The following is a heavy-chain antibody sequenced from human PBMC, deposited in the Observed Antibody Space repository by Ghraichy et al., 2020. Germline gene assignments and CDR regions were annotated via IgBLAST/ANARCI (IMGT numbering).Heavy chain of an antibody. CDR1: GGSISSSSYY. Sequence: SETLSLTCTVSGGSISSSSYYWGWIRQPPGKGLVWIGSIYYSGSTYYNPSLKIRVTISVDTSQNPFSLKLSSVTAADTAVYYCASRSGYYLSYFDYWGQGTLVTVSS. CDR2: IYYSGST. J-gene: IGHJ4*02. V-gene: IGHV4-39*01. CDR3: ASRSGYYLSYFDY. D-gene: IGHD3-3*01.